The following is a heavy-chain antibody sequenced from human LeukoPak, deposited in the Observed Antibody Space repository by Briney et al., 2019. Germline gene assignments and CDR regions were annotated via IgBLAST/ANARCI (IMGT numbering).Heavy chain of an antibody. CDR1: GFTFSSYA. J-gene: IGHJ4*02. CDR2: ISGSGGST. CDR3: ARQSRPPGHTSGPWYCFDS. D-gene: IGHD4-11*01. Sequence: GGSLRLSCAASGFTFSSYAMSWVRQAPGKGLEWVSAISGSGGSTYYADSVKGRFTISRDNSKNTLYLQMNSLRAEDTAVYYCARQSRPPGHTSGPWYCFDSWGQGTLVTVSS. V-gene: IGHV3-23*01.